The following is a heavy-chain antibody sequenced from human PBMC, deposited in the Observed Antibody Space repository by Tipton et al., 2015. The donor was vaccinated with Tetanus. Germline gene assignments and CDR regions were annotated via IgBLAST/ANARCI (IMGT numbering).Heavy chain of an antibody. J-gene: IGHJ4*02. CDR3: AREADCSGGSCFSGDFDN. Sequence: SLRLSCAASGFIFSDYEMVWVRQAPGKGLEWVSFINHNGNTIFYGDSVRGRFAISRDNAKNSLYLQMNSLRDEDTAVYYCAREADCSGGSCFSGDFDNWGQGTQVTVSS. CDR1: GFIFSDYE. CDR2: INHNGNTI. V-gene: IGHV3-48*03. D-gene: IGHD2-15*01.